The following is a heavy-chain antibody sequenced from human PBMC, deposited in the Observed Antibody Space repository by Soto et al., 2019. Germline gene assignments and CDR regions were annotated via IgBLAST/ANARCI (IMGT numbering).Heavy chain of an antibody. V-gene: IGHV6-1*01. J-gene: IGHJ5*02. CDR1: GDSVSSYSAA. CDR2: TYYRSRFFS. D-gene: IGHD3-10*01. Sequence: STTLSLNCALSGDSVSSYSAAWNWIRKSPSGGLEWLGRTYYRSRFFSDYAESVKSRIIINPDTSKNQFSLQLKSVTPEDTAVYYCVRDRYSSSGWFDPWGQGTPVTSPQ. CDR3: VRDRYSSSGWFDP.